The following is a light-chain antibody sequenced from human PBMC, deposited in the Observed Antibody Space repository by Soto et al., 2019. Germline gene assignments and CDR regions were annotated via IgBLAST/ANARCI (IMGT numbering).Light chain of an antibody. Sequence: EIVLTQSPATLSLSPGERATLSCRASQSLSSYLAWYQQKPGQAPRLLIYDASKMATGIPARFSGSGSGTDFTLTISSLEPEDFAVYYCQQRSNWLTFGGGTKVEIK. CDR3: QQRSNWLT. V-gene: IGKV3-11*01. CDR1: QSLSSY. CDR2: DAS. J-gene: IGKJ4*01.